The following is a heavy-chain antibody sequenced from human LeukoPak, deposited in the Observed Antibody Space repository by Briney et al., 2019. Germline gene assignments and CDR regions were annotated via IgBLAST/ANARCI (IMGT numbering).Heavy chain of an antibody. CDR2: IIPIFGTA. V-gene: IGHV1-69*01. J-gene: IGHJ1*01. Sequence: VKFSSKASGGAFRSYAISWVRPAPGQGLGWMGGIIPIFGTANYAQKFQGRVTITADESTSTAYMELSSLRSEDTAVYYCARSAGGSGYPFQHWGQGTLVTVSS. CDR1: GGAFRSYA. CDR3: ARSAGGSGYPFQH. D-gene: IGHD3-22*01.